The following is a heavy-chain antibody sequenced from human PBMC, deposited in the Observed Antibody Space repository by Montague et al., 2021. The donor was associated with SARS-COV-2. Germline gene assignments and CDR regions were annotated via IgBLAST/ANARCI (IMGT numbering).Heavy chain of an antibody. V-gene: IGHV4-59*02. D-gene: IGHD1-14*01. CDR3: ARETMTADAFDI. CDR2: FYSVGST. Sequence: SETLSLTCTVSGASVGSSDWGWIRQSPGKGLEWIGYFYSVGSTDYNPSLKSRATISRGTSKNQFSLKVRSVTAADTAVYYCARETMTADAFDIWGQGTMATVSS. CDR1: GASVGSSD. J-gene: IGHJ3*02.